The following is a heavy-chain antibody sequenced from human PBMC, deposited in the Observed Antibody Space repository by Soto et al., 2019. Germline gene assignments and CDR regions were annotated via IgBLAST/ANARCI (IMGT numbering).Heavy chain of an antibody. CDR2: IIPIFGTA. J-gene: IGHJ6*02. D-gene: IGHD2-15*01. V-gene: IGHV1-69*01. Sequence: QVQLVQSGAEVKKPGSSVKVSCKASGGTFSSYAISWVRQAPGEGLEWMGGIIPIFGTANYAQKFQGRVRSTADESTSTAYMELSSRRSEDTAVYYCARRSQRPGDDIVVGVAARYYYYCGMDVWGQGTTVTVSS. CDR3: ARRSQRPGDDIVVGVAARYYYYCGMDV. CDR1: GGTFSSYA.